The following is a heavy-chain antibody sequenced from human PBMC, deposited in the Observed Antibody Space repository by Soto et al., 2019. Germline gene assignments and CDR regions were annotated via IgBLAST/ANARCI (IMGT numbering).Heavy chain of an antibody. CDR1: GYTFTGYY. V-gene: IGHV1-2*04. D-gene: IGHD3-10*01. CDR3: AREGFGGSSLAFDI. Sequence: ASVKVSCKASGYTFTGYYMHWVRQAPGQGLEWMGWINPNSGGTNYAQKFQGWVTMTRDTSISTAYMELSRLRSDDTAVYYCAREGFGGSSLAFDIWGQGTMVTVSS. J-gene: IGHJ3*02. CDR2: INPNSGGT.